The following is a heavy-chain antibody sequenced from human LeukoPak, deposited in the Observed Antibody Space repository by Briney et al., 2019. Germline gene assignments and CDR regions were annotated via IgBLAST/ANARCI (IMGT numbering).Heavy chain of an antibody. CDR2: ISSSGDYP. CDR3: ARYSASRRCFDN. Sequence: GGSLRLSCEASGFTFNNYAMTWVRQAPGKGLEWVSAISSSGDYPYYGDSVKGRFTISRDNSKNTLYLQMNSLRAEDTAVYYCARYSASRRCFDNWGQGTLVTVSS. V-gene: IGHV3-23*02. D-gene: IGHD1-26*01. J-gene: IGHJ4*02. CDR1: GFTFNNYA.